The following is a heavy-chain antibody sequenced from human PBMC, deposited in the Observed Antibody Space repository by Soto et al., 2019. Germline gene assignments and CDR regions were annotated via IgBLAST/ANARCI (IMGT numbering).Heavy chain of an antibody. CDR3: SREETALPVTSGLDV. CDR2: IGRRSDI. CDR1: GLSLSTSI. Sequence: PGGFLRPSCEALGLSLSTSIMDWVCQAPGKGLEWGSAIGRRSDIYYADSVKCRGTISRDNAKNSVSLQMNSLRDEDTAVYNCSREETALPVTSGLDVWGQGTMVTVSS. J-gene: IGHJ5*01. V-gene: IGHV3-21*01.